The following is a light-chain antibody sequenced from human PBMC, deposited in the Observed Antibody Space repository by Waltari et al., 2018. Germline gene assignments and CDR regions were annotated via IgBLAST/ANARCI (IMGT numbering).Light chain of an antibody. V-gene: IGKV3-20*01. J-gene: IGKJ3*01. CDR2: GAL. CDR3: QQYYSYPFT. Sequence: EIVLTQSPGTLSLSPGESAALSCRASQSVSSNYLAWYQQKPGQAPRLLIFGALSRATGIPDRFRGRGSGTDFTLTISWLQSEDFATYFCQQYYSYPFTFGPGTKVDI. CDR1: QSVSSNY.